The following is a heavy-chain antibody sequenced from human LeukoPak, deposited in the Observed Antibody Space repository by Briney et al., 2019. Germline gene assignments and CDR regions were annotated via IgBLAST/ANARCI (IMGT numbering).Heavy chain of an antibody. CDR2: TYYSGST. D-gene: IGHD3-10*01. CDR1: GGSISSYY. J-gene: IGHJ5*02. V-gene: IGHV4-59*01. CDR3: ARTRRPGSYYYDWFDP. Sequence: SETLSLTCTVSGGSISSYYWSWIRQPPGKGLEWIGYTYYSGSTNYNPSLKSRVTISVDTSKNQFSLKLSSVTAADTAVYYCARTRRPGSYYYDWFDPWGQGTLVTVSS.